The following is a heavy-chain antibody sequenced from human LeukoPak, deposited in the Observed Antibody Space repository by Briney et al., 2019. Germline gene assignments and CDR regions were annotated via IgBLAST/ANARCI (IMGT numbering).Heavy chain of an antibody. V-gene: IGHV4-4*02. D-gene: IGHD3-10*01. J-gene: IGHJ4*02. CDR3: ASITMVRGVITHFDY. CDR1: GGSISSSNW. CDR2: IYHSGST. Sequence: PSETLSLTCAVSGGSISSSNWWSWVRQPPGKGLEWIGEIYHSGSTNYNPSLKSQVTISVDKSKNQFSLKLSSVTAADTAVYYCASITMVRGVITHFDYWGQGTLVTVSS.